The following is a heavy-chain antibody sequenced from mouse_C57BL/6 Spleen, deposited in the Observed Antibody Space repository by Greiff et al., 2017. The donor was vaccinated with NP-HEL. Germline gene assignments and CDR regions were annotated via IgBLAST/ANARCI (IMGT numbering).Heavy chain of an antibody. J-gene: IGHJ1*03. CDR1: GFTFTDYY. CDR3: ARPDGYYVDFDV. Sequence: EVKLMESGGGLVQPGGSLSLSCAASGFTFTDYYMSWVRQPPGKALEWLGFIRNKANGYTTEYSASVKGRFTISRDNSQSILYLQMNALRAEDSATYYCARPDGYYVDFDVWGTGTTVTVSS. V-gene: IGHV7-3*01. D-gene: IGHD2-3*01. CDR2: IRNKANGYTT.